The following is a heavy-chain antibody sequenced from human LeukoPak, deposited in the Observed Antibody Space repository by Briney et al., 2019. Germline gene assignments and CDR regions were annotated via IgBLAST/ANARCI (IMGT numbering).Heavy chain of an antibody. D-gene: IGHD2-15*01. Sequence: GGSLRLSCAASGFTFSNYWMSWVRQAPGKGLEWVANINQDSSEKYYVDSVKGRFTISRDNAKNSLYLQLNTLRPEDTAVYYCVQGWRDNWGQGTLVTASS. CDR1: GFTFSNYW. V-gene: IGHV3-7*01. J-gene: IGHJ4*02. CDR3: VQGWRDN. CDR2: INQDSSEK.